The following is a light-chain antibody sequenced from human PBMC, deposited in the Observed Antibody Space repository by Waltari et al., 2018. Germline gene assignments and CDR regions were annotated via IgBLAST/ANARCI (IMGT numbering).Light chain of an antibody. CDR1: SSDAGGYNY. CDR2: EDS. J-gene: IGLJ2*01. Sequence: QSALTQPASVSGSPGQSLTISCTGTSSDAGGYNYVSWYQQHPGKAPKLMIYEDSNRPSGVSNRFSGSKSGNTASLTISGLQAEDEADYYCSSYTSSSTVVFGGGTKLTVL. CDR3: SSYTSSSTVV. V-gene: IGLV2-14*01.